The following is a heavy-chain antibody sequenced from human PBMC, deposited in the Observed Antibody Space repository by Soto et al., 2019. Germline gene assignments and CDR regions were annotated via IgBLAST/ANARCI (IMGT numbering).Heavy chain of an antibody. CDR2: IGADNGDT. CDR1: GYTFSTYG. D-gene: IGHD1-1*01. V-gene: IGHV1-18*01. J-gene: IGHJ5*02. CDR3: ARDWKGAEGFDP. Sequence: QVQFVQSGAEVKKPGASVKVSCKASGYTFSTYGFSWVRQAPGQGLEWMGWIGADNGDTNYAQNFQGRVTMTTDTSTTTSYMELRSLTSDDTAVYFCARDWKGAEGFDPWGQGTLVTVSS.